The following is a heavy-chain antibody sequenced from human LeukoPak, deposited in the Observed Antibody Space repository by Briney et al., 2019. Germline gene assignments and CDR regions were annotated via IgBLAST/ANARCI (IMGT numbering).Heavy chain of an antibody. D-gene: IGHD4-17*01. CDR1: GYTFTGHF. J-gene: IGHJ4*02. Sequence: GASVKVSCKTSGYTFTGHFMHWVRQAPGQGPEWMGLINPNTGGTKYAQNFQGRVTLTRDTSITIVYMELSRLRSDDTATYYCARGFDSGDFALEFWGQGTLVTVSA. CDR2: INPNTGGT. CDR3: ARGFDSGDFALEF. V-gene: IGHV1-2*02.